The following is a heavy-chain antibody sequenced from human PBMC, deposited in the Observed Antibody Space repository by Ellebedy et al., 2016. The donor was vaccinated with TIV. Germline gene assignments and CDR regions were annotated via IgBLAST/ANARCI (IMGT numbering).Heavy chain of an antibody. D-gene: IGHD4/OR15-4a*01. Sequence: PGGSLRLSCAASGFSFNNFAMSWVRQAPGKGLQWVAHSSGSGHDASYTDSVKGRFTISRDNSENPLYLEMNSLRAEDTGTYFCGKVGYGDYYIHGMDVWGRGTTVAVS. CDR3: GKVGYGDYYIHGMDV. J-gene: IGHJ6*02. V-gene: IGHV3-23*01. CDR1: GFSFNNFA. CDR2: SSGSGHDA.